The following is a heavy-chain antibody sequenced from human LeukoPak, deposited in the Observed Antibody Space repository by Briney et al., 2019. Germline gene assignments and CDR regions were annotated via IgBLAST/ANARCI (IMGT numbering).Heavy chain of an antibody. Sequence: AGGSLRLSCAASGFTFCSYWISWLRQAPGKAVEWVANINQDRREKYYVGSVEGRFTISRDNAKNSLYMQMNSLRAEDTAVYYCARSADTGTVDYWGQGTLVTVSS. CDR1: GFTFCSYW. J-gene: IGHJ4*02. D-gene: IGHD2-8*02. V-gene: IGHV3-7*01. CDR3: ARSADTGTVDY. CDR2: INQDRREK.